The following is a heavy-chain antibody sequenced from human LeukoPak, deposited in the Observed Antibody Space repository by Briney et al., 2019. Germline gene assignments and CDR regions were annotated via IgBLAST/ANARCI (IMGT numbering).Heavy chain of an antibody. D-gene: IGHD4-17*01. CDR1: GFSVISNY. J-gene: IGHJ4*02. CDR2: IYSGGST. Sequence: GGSLRLSCAASGFSVISNYMSWVRQAPGKGLEWVSVIYSGGSTYYADSVKGRFTISRDNSKNTLYLQMNSLRAEDTAVYYCASTFYGDSPPYWGQGTLVTVSS. CDR3: ASTFYGDSPPY. V-gene: IGHV3-66*01.